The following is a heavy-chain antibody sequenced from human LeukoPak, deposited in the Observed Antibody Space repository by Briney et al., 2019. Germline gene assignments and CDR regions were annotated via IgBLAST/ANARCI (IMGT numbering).Heavy chain of an antibody. CDR1: GYTFTDYY. J-gene: IGHJ4*02. V-gene: IGHV1-2*02. CDR2: INPKSGGT. CDR3: ATYGSGNYYKFDY. Sequence: ASVKVSCKASGYTFTDYYMHWVRQAPGQGLEWMGWINPKSGGTNYAQKFQGRVTMTRDTSISTAYMELSRLRSDDTAVYYCATYGSGNYYKFDYWGQGTLVTVSS. D-gene: IGHD3-10*01.